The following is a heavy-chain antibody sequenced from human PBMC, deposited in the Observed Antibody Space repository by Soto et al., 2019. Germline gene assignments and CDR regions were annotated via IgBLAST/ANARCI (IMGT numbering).Heavy chain of an antibody. CDR2: ITPSGGST. CDR3: ARGLGSGWENYFDY. Sequence: ASVKVSCTASGYTFTSYYMHWVQQAPGQGRAWMGIITPSGGSTSYAQKFQGRVTMTRDTSTSTVYMELSSLRSEDTAVYYCARGLGSGWENYFDYWGQGTLVTVSS. V-gene: IGHV1-46*01. D-gene: IGHD6-19*01. CDR1: GYTFTSYY. J-gene: IGHJ4*02.